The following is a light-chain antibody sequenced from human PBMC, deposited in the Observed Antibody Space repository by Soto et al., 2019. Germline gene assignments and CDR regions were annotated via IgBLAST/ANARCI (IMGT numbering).Light chain of an antibody. CDR2: DVS. J-gene: IGKJ1*01. Sequence: DIQMTQSPSTLSASVGDRVTITCRASQSISSWLAWYQQKPGKAPKLLIYDVSNLESGVPSRFSGRGSGTEFTLTISSLQPDDVASYYCQQYNAFWTFGQGTKVDIK. V-gene: IGKV1-5*01. CDR1: QSISSW. CDR3: QQYNAFWT.